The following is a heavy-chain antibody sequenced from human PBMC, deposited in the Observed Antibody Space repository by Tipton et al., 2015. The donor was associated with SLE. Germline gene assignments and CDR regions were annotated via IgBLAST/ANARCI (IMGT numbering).Heavy chain of an antibody. CDR3: ARDPTGWRSSSTSCPFDY. D-gene: IGHD2-2*01. V-gene: IGHV1-18*01. CDR1: GYTFTSYG. Sequence: QVQLVQSGAEVKKPGASVKVSCKASGYTFTSYGISWVRQAPGQGLEWMGWISAYNGNTNYAQKLQGRVTMTTDTSTSTAYMELRSLRSDDTAVYYCARDPTGWRSSSTSCPFDYWGQGTQVTVSS. CDR2: ISAYNGNT. J-gene: IGHJ4*02.